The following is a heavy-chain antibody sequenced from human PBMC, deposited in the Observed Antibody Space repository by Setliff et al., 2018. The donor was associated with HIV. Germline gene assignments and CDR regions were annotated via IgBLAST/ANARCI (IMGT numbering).Heavy chain of an antibody. J-gene: IGHJ3*01. CDR1: GASISSSSHH. D-gene: IGHD4-17*01. Sequence: SETLSLTCTVSGASISSSSHHWAWIRQPPGKGLEYIGNIYYTGSTHHNPSLESRVATSVDTSKNQFSLKLSSVTAADTAVYYCASYGGGSENDAFRVWGQGTMVTVSS. CDR2: IYYTGST. CDR3: ASYGGGSENDAFRV. V-gene: IGHV4-39*01.